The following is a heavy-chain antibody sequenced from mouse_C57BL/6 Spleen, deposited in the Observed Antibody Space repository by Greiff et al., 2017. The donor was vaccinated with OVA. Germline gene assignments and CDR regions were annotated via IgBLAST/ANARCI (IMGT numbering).Heavy chain of an antibody. J-gene: IGHJ4*01. Sequence: QVHVKQSGAELVKPGASVKLSCKASGYTFTSYWMQWVKQRPGQGLEWIGEIDPSDSYTNYNQKFKGKATLTVDTSSSTAYMQLSSLTSEDSAVYYCARGGGSSGYDAMDYWGQGTSVTVSS. D-gene: IGHD3-2*02. CDR3: ARGGGSSGYDAMDY. V-gene: IGHV1-50*01. CDR2: IDPSDSYT. CDR1: GYTFTSYW.